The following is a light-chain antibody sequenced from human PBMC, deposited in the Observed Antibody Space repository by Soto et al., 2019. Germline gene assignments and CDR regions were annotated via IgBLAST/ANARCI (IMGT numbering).Light chain of an antibody. CDR2: EVS. CDR3: MQSVQFPRT. V-gene: IGKV2D-29*01. J-gene: IGKJ4*01. CDR1: QSLLHSNGYNY. Sequence: DIVMTQSPLSLSVTPGEPASISCRSSQSLLHSNGYNYLSWYLQKPGHPPQLLIFEVSNHFSGVSDRFSGSGSGTDFTLKISRVEAEDVGVYYCMQSVQFPRTFGGGTKVDIK.